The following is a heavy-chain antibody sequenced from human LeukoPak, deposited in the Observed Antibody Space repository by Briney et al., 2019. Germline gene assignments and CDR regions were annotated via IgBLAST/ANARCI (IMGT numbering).Heavy chain of an antibody. V-gene: IGHV3-23*01. J-gene: IGHJ4*02. Sequence: PGGSLRLSCAASGFTLDNYAMTWVRQAPGKGPEWVSAIRVSDGYTYYADSVQGRFIISRDKSKNTVSLQMNSLTGDDTALYYCARVAGSYSIRPFDFWGQGTVVIVSS. CDR2: IRVSDGYT. CDR3: ARVAGSYSIRPFDF. CDR1: GFTLDNYA. D-gene: IGHD1-26*01.